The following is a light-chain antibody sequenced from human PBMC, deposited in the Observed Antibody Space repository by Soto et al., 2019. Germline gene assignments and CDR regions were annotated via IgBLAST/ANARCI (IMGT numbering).Light chain of an antibody. J-gene: IGKJ4*01. CDR2: AAS. CDR1: QSIDKY. CDR3: QQSYSTPSLT. Sequence: DIQMTQSPSSLSASVGDRVTITCRASQSIDKYLNWYQQKPGKGPNLLIYAASNLRTRVPSRFSGSGYGTDFTLTISSLLPEDFAIYFCQQSYSTPSLTFGGGTKVEIK. V-gene: IGKV1-39*01.